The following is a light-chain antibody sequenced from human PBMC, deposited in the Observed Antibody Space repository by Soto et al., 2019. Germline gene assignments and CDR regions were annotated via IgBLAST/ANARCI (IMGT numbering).Light chain of an antibody. CDR1: QTIFSSYDKDY. J-gene: IGKJ2*01. V-gene: IGKV4-1*01. CDR2: WAS. Sequence: DIVMTQSPDSLAVSLGERATINCKSSQTIFSSYDKDYLAWYQQKPGRPPKLLIYWASNREAGVPDRFSGGGSGTDFTLTISSLQAEDVAVYYCQQYYRAPYSFGQGTKLEIK. CDR3: QQYYRAPYS.